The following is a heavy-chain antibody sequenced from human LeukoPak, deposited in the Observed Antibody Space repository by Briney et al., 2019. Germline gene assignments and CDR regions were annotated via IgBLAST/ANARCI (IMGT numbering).Heavy chain of an antibody. J-gene: IGHJ4*02. V-gene: IGHV4-34*01. CDR2: INHSGST. Sequence: SETLSLTCAVYGGSFSGYYWSWIRQPPGKGLEWIGEINHSGSTNYNPSLKSRVTISVDTSKNQFSLKLSSVTAADTAVYYCARDLGYGSGSHRIFDYWGQGTLVTVSS. CDR3: ARDLGYGSGSHRIFDY. D-gene: IGHD3-10*01. CDR1: GGSFSGYY.